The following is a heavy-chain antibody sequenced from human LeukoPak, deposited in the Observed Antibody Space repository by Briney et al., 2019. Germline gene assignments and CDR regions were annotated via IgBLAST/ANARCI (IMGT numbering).Heavy chain of an antibody. Sequence: GASVKVSCKASGYTFTGYYMHWVRQAPGQGLEWMGWMNPNSGNTGYAQKFQGRVTMTRNTSISTAYMELSSLRSEDTAVYYCAREVGIVGATLVGQKIYYYYYYMDVWGKGTTVTISS. CDR3: AREVGIVGATLVGQKIYYYYYYMDV. J-gene: IGHJ6*03. CDR1: GYTFTGYY. V-gene: IGHV1-8*02. CDR2: MNPNSGNT. D-gene: IGHD1-26*01.